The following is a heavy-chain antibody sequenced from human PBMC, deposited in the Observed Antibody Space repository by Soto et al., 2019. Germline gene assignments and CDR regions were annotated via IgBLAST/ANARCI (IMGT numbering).Heavy chain of an antibody. J-gene: IGHJ4*02. CDR2: IYRNDDK. V-gene: IGHV2-5*01. Sequence: QITLKESGPTLVKPTETLTLTCTVSGFPLSARGVGVGWIRQPPGKALEWLAVIYRNDDKRYSPSLKSRLTITKDTSKNQLVLTMTNTDPVDTAKYYCAHSPWGSAPDYWGQGTLVTVSS. CDR1: GFPLSARGVG. D-gene: IGHD3-16*01. CDR3: AHSPWGSAPDY.